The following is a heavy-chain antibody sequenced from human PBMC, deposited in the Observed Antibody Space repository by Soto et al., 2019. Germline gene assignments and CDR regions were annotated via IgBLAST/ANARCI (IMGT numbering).Heavy chain of an antibody. Sequence: QVQLVQSGAEVKKPGASVKVSCKASGYTFTSYDINWVRQATGQGLEWMGWMNPNSGNTGYAQKFQGRVTMTRNTSKSTVYMELSSLRSEHTAFYYCARRGYSSSWYYYYYYGMDVWGQGTTVTVSS. D-gene: IGHD6-13*01. J-gene: IGHJ6*02. V-gene: IGHV1-8*01. CDR1: GYTFTSYD. CDR3: ARRGYSSSWYYYYYYGMDV. CDR2: MNPNSGNT.